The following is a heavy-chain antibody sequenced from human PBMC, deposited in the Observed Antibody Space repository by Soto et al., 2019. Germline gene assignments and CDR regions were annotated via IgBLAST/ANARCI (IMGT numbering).Heavy chain of an antibody. V-gene: IGHV3-74*01. CDR3: ARVGIWAYHFDS. CDR1: GFTFSSYW. D-gene: IGHD3-16*01. CDR2: INSDGSTI. Sequence: EVQLVESGGGLVQPGGSLRLSCAASGFTFSSYWMHWVRQAPGKGLVWVSRINSDGSTISYADSVRGRFTISRDNAKNTLDLQMNSLRAEDTAVYYCARVGIWAYHFDSWGQGTLVTVSS. J-gene: IGHJ4*02.